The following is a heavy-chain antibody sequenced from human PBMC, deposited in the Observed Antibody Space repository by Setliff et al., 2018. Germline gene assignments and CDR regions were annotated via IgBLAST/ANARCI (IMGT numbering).Heavy chain of an antibody. CDR2: VIPITGTT. V-gene: IGHV1-69*16. CDR3: ARGSIVGPTRGDFDF. J-gene: IGHJ4*02. Sequence: GASVKVSCKASGGTLTTFTTYSLIWVRQAPGQGLEWVGGVIPITGTTNYAQRFQGRITISTDESSSTVYMEMSRLKSEDTAVYYCARGSIVGPTRGDFDFWGLGTLVTVSS. CDR1: GGTLTTFTTYS. D-gene: IGHD1-26*01.